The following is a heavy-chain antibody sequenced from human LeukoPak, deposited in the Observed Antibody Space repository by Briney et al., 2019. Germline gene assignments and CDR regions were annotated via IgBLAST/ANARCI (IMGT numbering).Heavy chain of an antibody. Sequence: AAVKVSCKASGYTFTSYGISWVRQAPGQGLEWMGWISAYNGNTNYAQKLQGRVTMITDTSTSTAYMELRSLRSDDTAVYYCARAGDYKVHIYGDYPGGWFDPWGQGTLVTVSS. CDR3: ARAGDYKVHIYGDYPGGWFDP. J-gene: IGHJ5*02. D-gene: IGHD4-17*01. CDR1: GYTFTSYG. V-gene: IGHV1-18*01. CDR2: ISAYNGNT.